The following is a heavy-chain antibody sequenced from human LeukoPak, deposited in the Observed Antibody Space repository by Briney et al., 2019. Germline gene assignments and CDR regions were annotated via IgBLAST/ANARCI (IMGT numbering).Heavy chain of an antibody. D-gene: IGHD1-26*01. CDR2: ISAYNGNT. J-gene: IGHJ5*02. CDR1: GYTFTSFG. Sequence: SVKVSCKASGYTFTSFGITWVRQAPGQGPEWMGWISAYNGNTNYAQKLQGRVTMTTDTSTSTAYMEVRSLRSDDTAVYYCARVSSEGGWFDPWGQGTLVTVSS. V-gene: IGHV1-18*01. CDR3: ARVSSEGGWFDP.